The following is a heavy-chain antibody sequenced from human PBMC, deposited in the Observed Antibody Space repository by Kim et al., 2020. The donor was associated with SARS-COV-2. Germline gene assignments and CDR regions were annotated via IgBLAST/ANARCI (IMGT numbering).Heavy chain of an antibody. D-gene: IGHD5-12*01. CDR3: ARSDGYPSSLDY. Sequence: YADSVKGRFTISRDNAKNSLYLQMNSLRAEDTAVYYCARSDGYPSSLDYWGQGTLVTVSS. J-gene: IGHJ4*02. V-gene: IGHV3-11*01.